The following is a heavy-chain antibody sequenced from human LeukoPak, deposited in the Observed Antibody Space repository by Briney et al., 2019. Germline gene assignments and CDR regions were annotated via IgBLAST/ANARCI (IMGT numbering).Heavy chain of an antibody. Sequence: PSETLSLTCTVSGVSISSDYWSWLRQPAGKGLEWLGHIYNSGSTNYNPSLKSRVTMSVDTSKNQFSLKLSSVTAADTAMYYCAREGYSYGYRYSFDFWGQGTLVTVSS. J-gene: IGHJ4*02. CDR1: GVSISSDY. V-gene: IGHV4-4*07. CDR3: AREGYSYGYRYSFDF. CDR2: IYNSGST. D-gene: IGHD5-18*01.